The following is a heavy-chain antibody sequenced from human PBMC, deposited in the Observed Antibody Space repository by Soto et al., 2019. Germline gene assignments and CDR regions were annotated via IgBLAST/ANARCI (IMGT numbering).Heavy chain of an antibody. J-gene: IGHJ5*02. V-gene: IGHV4-39*01. D-gene: IGHD2-8*02. CDR2: IYYSGST. Sequence: QLQLQESGPGLVKPSETLSLTCTVSGGSISSSSFHWGWIRQPPGKGPGWIGSIYYSGSTYYSPSLKSRVTISVDTSNDQFSLKLSSVTAADTAVYYCARWDRAACTDWWFDPWGQGTLVTVSS. CDR1: GGSISSSSFH. CDR3: ARWDRAACTDWWFDP.